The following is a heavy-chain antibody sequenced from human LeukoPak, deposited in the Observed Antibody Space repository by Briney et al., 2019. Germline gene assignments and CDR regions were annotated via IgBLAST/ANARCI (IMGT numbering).Heavy chain of an antibody. Sequence: GGSLRLSCAASGFTFSNAWMSWVRQAPGKGLEWVGRIKSKRDGGTTDYAAPVKGRFTISRDDSKNTLYLQMDSLKTEDAAVYYCTAGTGTSDFDYWGQGTLVTVSS. CDR3: TAGTGTSDFDY. J-gene: IGHJ4*02. CDR2: IKSKRDGGTT. V-gene: IGHV3-15*01. CDR1: GFTFSNAW. D-gene: IGHD1-7*01.